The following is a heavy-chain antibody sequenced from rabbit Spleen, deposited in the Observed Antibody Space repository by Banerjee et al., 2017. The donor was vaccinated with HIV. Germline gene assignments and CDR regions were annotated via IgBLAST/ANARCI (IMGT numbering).Heavy chain of an antibody. J-gene: IGHJ6*01. CDR1: GVSFSFSSY. D-gene: IGHD1-1*01. CDR3: ARDTSSSFSSYGMDL. V-gene: IGHV1S45*01. CDR2: IEVGSSGFS. Sequence: QEQLEESGGGLVKPEGSLTLTCTASGVSFSFSSYMCWVRQAPGKGLEWIACIEVGSSGFSYFATWAKGRFTISETSSTTVTLQMTRLTAANTATYFCARDTSSSFSSYGMDLWGPGTLVTVS.